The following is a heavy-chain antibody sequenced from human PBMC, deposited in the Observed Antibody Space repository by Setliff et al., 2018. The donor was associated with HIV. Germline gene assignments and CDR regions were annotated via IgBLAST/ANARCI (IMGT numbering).Heavy chain of an antibody. CDR3: ARELYGSGDL. CDR2: VNWNGDNT. J-gene: IGHJ5*02. D-gene: IGHD3-10*01. V-gene: IGHV3-20*04. Sequence: GGSLRLSCAASGFTFNTYAMSWFRQTPGKGLEWVSGVNWNGDNTAYADSVKGRFTISRDNAYNSLYLHMNYLNVEDTAFYYCARELYGSGDLWGQGTLVTVSS. CDR1: GFTFNTYA.